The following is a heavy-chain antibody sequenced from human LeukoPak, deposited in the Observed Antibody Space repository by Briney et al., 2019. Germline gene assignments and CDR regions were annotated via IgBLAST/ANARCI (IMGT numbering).Heavy chain of an antibody. Sequence: GESLRLSCAASGFTFSTYWMHWVRQAPGKGLVWVSRINSDGSSTSYADSVKGRFTISRDNAKNTLYLQMSGLRAEDTAVYFCARDYYTSGSPNDYWGQGTLVTVSS. CDR2: INSDGSST. J-gene: IGHJ4*02. CDR1: GFTFSTYW. V-gene: IGHV3-74*01. D-gene: IGHD3-10*01. CDR3: ARDYYTSGSPNDY.